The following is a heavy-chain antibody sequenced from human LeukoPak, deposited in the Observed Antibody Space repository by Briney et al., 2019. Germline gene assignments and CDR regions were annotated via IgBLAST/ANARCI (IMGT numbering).Heavy chain of an antibody. CDR1: GFTFSSYS. V-gene: IGHV3-21*01. Sequence: GGSLRLSCAASGFTFSSYSMNWVRQAPGKGLEWVSSISSSSSYIYYADSVKGRFTISRDNAKNSLYLQMNSLRAEDTAVYYCARDTQYSSSWYGIGWFDPWGQGTLVTVSS. D-gene: IGHD6-13*01. CDR3: ARDTQYSSSWYGIGWFDP. CDR2: ISSSSSYI. J-gene: IGHJ5*02.